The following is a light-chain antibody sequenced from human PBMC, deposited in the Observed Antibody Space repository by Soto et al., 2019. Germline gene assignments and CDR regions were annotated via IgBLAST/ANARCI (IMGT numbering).Light chain of an antibody. CDR3: GSWDSSLSAYV. V-gene: IGLV2-14*03. J-gene: IGLJ1*01. CDR1: SSDVGGYNF. CDR2: EVS. Sequence: QSVLTQPASVFGSPGQSITFSCTGTSSDVGGYNFVSWYQQHPGKAPKLMIYEVSSRPSGVSNRFSGSKSGNTASLTISGLQPEDEADYYCGSWDSSLSAYVFGTGTKVTVL.